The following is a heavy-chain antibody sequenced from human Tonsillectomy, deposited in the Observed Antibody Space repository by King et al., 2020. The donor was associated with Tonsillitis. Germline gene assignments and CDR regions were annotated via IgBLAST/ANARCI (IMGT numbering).Heavy chain of an antibody. D-gene: IGHD3-22*01. CDR1: TYTFTNYY. V-gene: IGHV1-46*03. J-gene: IGHJ5*02. Sequence: AQLVQSGAEVKKPGASVKVSCKTSTYTFTNYYMHWVRQAPGQGLEWMGIINPSSGTTTYAQKFQGRLTMTRDTSTSTVYMELSSLRSEDTALYYCASRFFYDSSGEAWFDPWGQGTLAT. CDR2: INPSSGTT. CDR3: ASRFFYDSSGEAWFDP.